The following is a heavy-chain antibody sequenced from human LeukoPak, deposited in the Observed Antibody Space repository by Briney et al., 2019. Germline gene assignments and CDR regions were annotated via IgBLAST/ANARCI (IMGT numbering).Heavy chain of an antibody. D-gene: IGHD6-13*01. V-gene: IGHV3-33*08. CDR2: IWYNGSNK. Sequence: PGGSLRLSCAASGFTFSSYAMHWVRQAPGKGLEWVAVIWYNGSNKYYADSVKGRFTISRDNSKNTLYLQMNSLRAEDTAVYYCARDQGSSSWYVIWGQGTLVTVSS. CDR1: GFTFSSYA. J-gene: IGHJ4*02. CDR3: ARDQGSSSWYVI.